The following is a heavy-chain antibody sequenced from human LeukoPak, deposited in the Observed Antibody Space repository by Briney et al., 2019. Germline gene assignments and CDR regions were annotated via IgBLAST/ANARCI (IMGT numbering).Heavy chain of an antibody. Sequence: ASVKVSCKPSGYTFTSFPINWVRQAPGQGLEWMGWINTTTGSPTYAQGLTGQFVFSLDTSVSTAYLQITSLKAEDIGVYYCARGHDTTGYFAYWGQGSLVTVSS. D-gene: IGHD3-9*01. V-gene: IGHV7-4-1*02. CDR2: INTTTGSP. J-gene: IGHJ4*02. CDR1: GYTFTSFP. CDR3: ARGHDTTGYFAY.